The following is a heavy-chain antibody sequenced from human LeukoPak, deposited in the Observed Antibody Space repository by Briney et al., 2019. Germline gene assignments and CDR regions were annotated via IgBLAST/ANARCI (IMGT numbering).Heavy chain of an antibody. D-gene: IGHD1-26*01. J-gene: IGHJ2*01. CDR2: IYSGGNT. Sequence: PGGSLRLSCTVAGFTVSSNFMSWVRQAPEKGLEWVSVIYSGGNTYYADSVSGRFTISRDNSKNTVYLQMNSLRADDTAVYYCARNHILGYWHFDLWGSGTLVTVSS. CDR1: GFTVSSNF. CDR3: ARNHILGYWHFDL. V-gene: IGHV3-53*01.